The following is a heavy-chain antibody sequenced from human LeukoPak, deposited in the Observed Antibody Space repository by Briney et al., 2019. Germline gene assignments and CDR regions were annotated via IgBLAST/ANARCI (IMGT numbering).Heavy chain of an antibody. V-gene: IGHV3-23*01. CDR2: ISGSGGST. Sequence: PGGSLRLSCAASGFTFSSYAMSWVRQAPGKGLEWVSAISGSGGSTYYADSVKGRSTISRDNSKNTLYLQMNSLRAEDTAVYYCATSPPYYYGSGSYLPFDYWGQGTLVTVSS. CDR3: ATSPPYYYGSGSYLPFDY. CDR1: GFTFSSYA. D-gene: IGHD3-10*01. J-gene: IGHJ4*02.